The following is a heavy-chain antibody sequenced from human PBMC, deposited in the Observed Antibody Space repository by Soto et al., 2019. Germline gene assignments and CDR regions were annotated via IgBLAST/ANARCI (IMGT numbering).Heavy chain of an antibody. J-gene: IGHJ6*02. Sequence: QMQLQESGPGLVKPSGTLSLTCAVSGVPIRRRQWGCGARLPTGRRLEWIGEIYHSEHTNYNQSPRSRLYMSLDRSKNQVSLALSSVTVADAATNYCGRTTDFLYGVDVGGQCTTVTVS. CDR2: IYHSEHT. CDR3: GRTTDFLYGVDV. D-gene: IGHD1-1*01. V-gene: IGHV4-4*02. CDR1: GVPIRRRQW.